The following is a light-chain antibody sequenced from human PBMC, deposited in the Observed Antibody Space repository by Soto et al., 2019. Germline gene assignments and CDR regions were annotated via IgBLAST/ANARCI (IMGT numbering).Light chain of an antibody. CDR3: QQYGSSIT. J-gene: IGKJ5*01. Sequence: EIVLTQSPGTLSSSPGGRATLSCRASQSVTNNYLAWYQQKRGQAPRLLIWGASIRAADLPDRFSGGGSGTDFTLTISRLEAEDFAIYYCQQYGSSITFGQGTRLEI. CDR1: QSVTNNY. V-gene: IGKV3-20*01. CDR2: GAS.